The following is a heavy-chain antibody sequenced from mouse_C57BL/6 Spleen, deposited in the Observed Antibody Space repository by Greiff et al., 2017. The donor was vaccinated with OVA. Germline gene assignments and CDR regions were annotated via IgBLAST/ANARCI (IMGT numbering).Heavy chain of an antibody. CDR2: IDPSDSYT. CDR1: GYTFTSYW. V-gene: IGHV1-50*01. J-gene: IGHJ2*01. Sequence: QVQLQQPGAELVKPGASVKLSCKASGYTFTSYWMQWVKQRPGQGLEWIGEIDPSDSYTNYNQKFKGKATLTVDTSSSTAYMQLSSLTSEDSAVYYCARKNYGNYEDYFDYWGQGTTLTVSS. D-gene: IGHD2-1*01. CDR3: ARKNYGNYEDYFDY.